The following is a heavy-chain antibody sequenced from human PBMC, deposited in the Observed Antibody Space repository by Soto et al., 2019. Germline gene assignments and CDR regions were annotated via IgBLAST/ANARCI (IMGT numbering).Heavy chain of an antibody. V-gene: IGHV4-31*03. Sequence: KTSETLSLTCTVSGGSISSGGYYWSWIRQHPGKGLEWIGYIYYSGSTYYNPSLKSRVTISVDTSKNQFSLKLSSVTAADTAVYYCARGGYYYENSGQNAYDYWGQGILVTVSS. J-gene: IGHJ4*01. CDR1: GGSISSGGYY. CDR2: IYYSGST. D-gene: IGHD3-22*01. CDR3: ARGGYYYENSGQNAYDY.